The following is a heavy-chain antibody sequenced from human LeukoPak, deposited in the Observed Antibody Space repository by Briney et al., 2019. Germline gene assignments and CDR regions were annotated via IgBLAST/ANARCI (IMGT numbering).Heavy chain of an antibody. CDR2: IGTSDDT. CDR3: AKGGGGFGELLYFPHTRYYMDV. Sequence: GGSLRLSCAASGFTFSSYAMNWVRQAPGKGLEWVSVIGTSDDTYYADSVKGRFTISRDNSRNTLYLQMNSLRAEDTAVYYCAKGGGGFGELLYFPHTRYYMDVWGKGTTVTISS. CDR1: GFTFSSYA. D-gene: IGHD3-10*01. J-gene: IGHJ6*03. V-gene: IGHV3-23*01.